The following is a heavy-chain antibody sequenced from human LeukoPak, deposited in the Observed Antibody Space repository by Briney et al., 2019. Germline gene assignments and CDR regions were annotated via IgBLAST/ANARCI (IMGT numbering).Heavy chain of an antibody. CDR3: AKVMPPGRIRFYSYYMDV. J-gene: IGHJ6*03. D-gene: IGHD2-15*01. V-gene: IGHV3-23*01. CDR2: ISGSGGST. CDR1: GFTFSNYA. Sequence: PGGSLRLSCAASGFTFSNYAMSWVRQTPGKGLEWVSAISGSGGSTYYADSVKGRFTISRDKSKNTLSLQMNGLRVEDTAVYYCAKVMPPGRIRFYSYYMDVWGKGTTVSVS.